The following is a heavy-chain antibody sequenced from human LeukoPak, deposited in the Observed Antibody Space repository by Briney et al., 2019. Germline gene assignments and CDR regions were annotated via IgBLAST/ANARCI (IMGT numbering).Heavy chain of an antibody. D-gene: IGHD2-15*01. CDR1: GFTFSNNV. Sequence: GGSLRLSCAACGFTFSNNVMSWVRQGPGEGLEWGSAFSGSSSNTFYADSVKGRFTISRDNSKNTLYLHMNSLRVEDTAVYYCSKGIYCSGGSCLLGEVHYFDYWGQGTLVTVSS. V-gene: IGHV3-23*01. CDR2: FSGSSSNT. J-gene: IGHJ4*02. CDR3: SKGIYCSGGSCLLGEVHYFDY.